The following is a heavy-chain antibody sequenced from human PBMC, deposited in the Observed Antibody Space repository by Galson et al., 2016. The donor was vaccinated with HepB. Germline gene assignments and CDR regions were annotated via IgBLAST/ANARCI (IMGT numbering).Heavy chain of an antibody. V-gene: IGHV3-30-3*01. CDR2: ISCDGSNK. CDR1: GFTFSSYA. D-gene: IGHD2-2*01. Sequence: SLRLSCAASGFTFSSYAMHWVRQAPGKGLEWVAVISCDGSNKYYADSVKGRFTISRDNSKNTLYLQMNSLRAEDTAVYYCARDPGGYCSSTSCYGKDAFDIWGQGTMVTVSS. CDR3: ARDPGGYCSSTSCYGKDAFDI. J-gene: IGHJ3*02.